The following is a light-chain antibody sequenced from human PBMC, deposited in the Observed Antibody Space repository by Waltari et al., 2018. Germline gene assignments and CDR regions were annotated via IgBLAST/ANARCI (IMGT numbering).Light chain of an antibody. CDR2: WAS. V-gene: IGKV4-1*01. CDR3: HQYYNAPWT. CDR1: QSVLYSSNNKNY. J-gene: IGKJ1*01. Sequence: DIVMTQSPDSLAVSLGERASINCQSSQSVLYSSNNKNYLAWYQQKPGQPPKLLMYWASTRESGVPDRFSGSGSGTDFTLSISSLQTEDVAVYYCHQYYNAPWTFGQGTKVEIK.